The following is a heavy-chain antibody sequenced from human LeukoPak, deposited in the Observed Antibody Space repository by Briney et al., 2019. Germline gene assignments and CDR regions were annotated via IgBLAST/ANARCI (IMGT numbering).Heavy chain of an antibody. CDR2: INHSGST. J-gene: IGHJ4*02. D-gene: IGHD3-22*01. Sequence: SETLSLTCAVYGGSFSGYYWSWIRQPPGKGLEWIGEINHSGSTYYNPSLKSRVTILVDVDTSKNQFSLKLSSVTAADTAVYYCASLPTVYSRGYLALWGQGTLVTVSS. V-gene: IGHV4-34*01. CDR1: GGSFSGYY. CDR3: ASLPTVYSRGYLAL.